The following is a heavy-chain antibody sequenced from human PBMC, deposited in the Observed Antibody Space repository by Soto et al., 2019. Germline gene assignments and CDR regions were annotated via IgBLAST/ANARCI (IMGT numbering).Heavy chain of an antibody. CDR1: GGSFSGYY. Sequence: SETLSLTCAVYGGSFSGYYWSWIRHPPGKGLEWIVEINHSGSTNYNPSLKSRVTISVDTSKNQFSLKLSSVAAADTAVYYCARGPNPPTYYDFWSGSTYGMDVWGKGTTVTVSS. V-gene: IGHV4-34*01. CDR3: ARGPNPPTYYDFWSGSTYGMDV. J-gene: IGHJ6*04. CDR2: INHSGST. D-gene: IGHD3-3*01.